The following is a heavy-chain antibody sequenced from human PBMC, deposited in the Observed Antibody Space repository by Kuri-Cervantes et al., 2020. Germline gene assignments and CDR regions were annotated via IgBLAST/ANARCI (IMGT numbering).Heavy chain of an antibody. J-gene: IGHJ6*02. Sequence: GGSLRLSCAASGFTFSSYAMHWVRQAPGKGLEWVAVISYDGSNKYYADSVKGRFTISRDNSKNTLYLQMNSLRAEDTAVYYCARAPLELGYSSSFGPYYYYGMDVWGQGTTVTVSS. CDR2: ISYDGSNK. CDR3: ARAPLELGYSSSFGPYYYYGMDV. D-gene: IGHD6-6*01. V-gene: IGHV3-30*04. CDR1: GFTFSSYA.